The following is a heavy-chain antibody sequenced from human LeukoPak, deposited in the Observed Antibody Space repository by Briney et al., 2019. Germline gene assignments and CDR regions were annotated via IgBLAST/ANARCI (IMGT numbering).Heavy chain of an antibody. J-gene: IGHJ4*02. V-gene: IGHV3-30*04. D-gene: IGHD2-21*02. CDR1: GFTFSSYA. Sequence: GGSLRLSCAASGFTFSSYAMHWVRQAPGKGLEWVAVISCDGSNKYYADSVKGRFTISRDNSKNTLYLQMNSLRAEDTAVYYCARADIVVVTATQLWGQGTLVTVSS. CDR3: ARADIVVVTATQL. CDR2: ISCDGSNK.